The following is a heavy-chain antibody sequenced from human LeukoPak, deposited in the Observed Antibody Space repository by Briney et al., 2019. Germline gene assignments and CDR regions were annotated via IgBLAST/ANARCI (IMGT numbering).Heavy chain of an antibody. Sequence: GGSLRLSCAASGFTFSNAWMSWVRQAPGKGLEWVSSISSSSSYIYYADSVKGRFTISRDNAKNSLYLQMNSLRAEDTAVYYCASLLVRGYYFDYWGQGTLVTVSS. CDR1: GFTFSNAW. D-gene: IGHD3-10*01. CDR3: ASLLVRGYYFDY. J-gene: IGHJ4*02. V-gene: IGHV3-21*01. CDR2: ISSSSSYI.